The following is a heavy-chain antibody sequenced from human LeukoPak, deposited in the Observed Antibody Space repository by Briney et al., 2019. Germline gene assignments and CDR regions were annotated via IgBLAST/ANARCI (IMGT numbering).Heavy chain of an antibody. D-gene: IGHD6-13*01. CDR2: ISATGGST. J-gene: IGHJ6*02. Sequence: GGSLRLSCAAPGFTFSTYAMSWVRQAPGKGLEWVSGISATGGSTYYADSVKGRFTISRDNSKNTLYLQVNCLRAEDTAVYYCAKRTAAVPYFYYGMDVWGQGTTVTVSS. CDR1: GFTFSTYA. CDR3: AKRTAAVPYFYYGMDV. V-gene: IGHV3-23*01.